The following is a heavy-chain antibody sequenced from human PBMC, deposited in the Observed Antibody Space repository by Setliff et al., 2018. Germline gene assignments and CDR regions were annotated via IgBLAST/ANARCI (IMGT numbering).Heavy chain of an antibody. CDR3: ARTDDYYNFYAY. CDR2: IYYSGST. CDR1: GGSISSSSYY. D-gene: IGHD3-3*01. Sequence: LSLTCTVSGGSISSSSYYWGWIRQPPGKGLEWIGSIYYSGSTYYNPSLKSRVTISVDTSKNQFSLKLSSVTAADTAVYYCARTDDYYNFYAYWGQGTLVTVSS. V-gene: IGHV4-39*07. J-gene: IGHJ4*02.